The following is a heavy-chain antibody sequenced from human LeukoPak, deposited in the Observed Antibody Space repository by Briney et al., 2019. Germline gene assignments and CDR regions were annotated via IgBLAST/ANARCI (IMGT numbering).Heavy chain of an antibody. CDR2: IYTSGST. V-gene: IGHV4-61*02. D-gene: IGHD2-2*01. CDR1: GGSISSGSYY. CDR3: AREVVSAAKYDY. J-gene: IGHJ4*02. Sequence: SQTLSLTCTVSGGSISSGSYYWSWIRQPAGKGLEWIGRIYTSGSTNYNPSLKSRVTISVDTSKNQFSLKLSSVTAADTAVYYCAREVVSAAKYDYWGQGNLVTVSS.